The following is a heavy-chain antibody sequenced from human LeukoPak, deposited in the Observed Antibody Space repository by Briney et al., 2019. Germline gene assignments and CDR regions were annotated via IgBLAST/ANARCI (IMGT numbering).Heavy chain of an antibody. Sequence: GGSLRLSCAASRVTPRNYWMYWLRQAPGKGLEWVANIKQDGSEKYYVDSVKGRFTISRDNAKNSLYLQMNSLRAEDAGVYYCVKEGATAIITYDSWGQGTLVTVSS. CDR3: VKEGATAIITYDS. D-gene: IGHD1-14*01. V-gene: IGHV3-7*01. J-gene: IGHJ5*01. CDR2: IKQDGSEK. CDR1: RVTPRNYW.